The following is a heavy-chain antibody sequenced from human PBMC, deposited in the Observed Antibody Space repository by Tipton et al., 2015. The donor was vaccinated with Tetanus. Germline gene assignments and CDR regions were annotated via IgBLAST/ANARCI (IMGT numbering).Heavy chain of an antibody. V-gene: IGHV4-34*01. CDR3: ARKGTTVTTKWFDP. D-gene: IGHD4-17*01. CDR2: INHSGST. J-gene: IGHJ5*02. CDR1: GGSFSGYY. Sequence: TLSLTCAVYGGSFSGYYWSWIRQPPGKGLEWIGEINHSGSTNYSPSLKSRVTISVDTSKNQFSLKLSSVTAADTAVYYCARKGTTVTTKWFDPWGQGTLVTVSS.